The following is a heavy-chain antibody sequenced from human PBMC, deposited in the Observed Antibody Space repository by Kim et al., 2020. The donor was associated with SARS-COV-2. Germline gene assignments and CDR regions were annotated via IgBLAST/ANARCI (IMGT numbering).Heavy chain of an antibody. D-gene: IGHD3-10*01. J-gene: IGHJ4*02. Sequence: GESLKISCKASGYTFTSYAIHWVRQAPGQRLEWMGWINAGNGNTKYSQKFQDRVTITRDTSASTAYMELSSLRSEDTAVYYCATGSRSDYWGQGTLVTVS. CDR2: INAGNGNT. CDR1: GYTFTSYA. CDR3: ATGSRSDY. V-gene: IGHV1-3*01.